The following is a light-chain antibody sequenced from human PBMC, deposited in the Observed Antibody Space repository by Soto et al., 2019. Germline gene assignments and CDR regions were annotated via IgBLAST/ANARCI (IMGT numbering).Light chain of an antibody. J-gene: IGLJ3*02. CDR3: LLFYGGAHLWV. CDR2: STS. CDR1: TGAVTSDYY. Sequence: QAVVTQEPSLTVSPGGTVTLTCASNTGAVTSDYYANWFQQKPGQAPRPLIYSTSNKHSWTPARFSGSLLGDRAALTLSGVQPEDEADYYCLLFYGGAHLWVFGGGTKLTVL. V-gene: IGLV7-43*01.